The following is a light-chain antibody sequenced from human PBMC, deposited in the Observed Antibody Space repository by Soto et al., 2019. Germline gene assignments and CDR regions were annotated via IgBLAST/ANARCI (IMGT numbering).Light chain of an antibody. V-gene: IGKV3-15*01. Sequence: EIVMTQSPATLSVSPGERATLSCRASQSVSSNLAWYQQKPGQAPRLLMYGASTRATGIPDRFSGSGSGTEFTLTISSRQAEDFAVYSCQQHNNWPPWTFGQGTKVEIK. CDR1: QSVSSN. CDR3: QQHNNWPPWT. J-gene: IGKJ1*01. CDR2: GAS.